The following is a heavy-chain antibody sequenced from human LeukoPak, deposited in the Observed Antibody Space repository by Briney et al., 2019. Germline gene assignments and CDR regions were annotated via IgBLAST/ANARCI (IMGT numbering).Heavy chain of an antibody. Sequence: PAETLSLLCTVSGVPISTYYWIWMRQPRGKGLEWIGYIYHSGSTKYNPSLKSRVTISIDTSQNQFSLKLSSVTAADTAVYYCARDGYSGSDALWGQGTLVTVSS. J-gene: IGHJ4*02. CDR3: ARDGYSGSDAL. D-gene: IGHD5-12*01. V-gene: IGHV4-59*01. CDR2: IYHSGST. CDR1: GVPISTYY.